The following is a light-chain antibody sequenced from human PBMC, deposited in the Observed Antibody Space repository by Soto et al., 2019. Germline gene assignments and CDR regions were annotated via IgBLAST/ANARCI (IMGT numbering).Light chain of an antibody. CDR1: SSDVGGYNY. Sequence: QSALTQPASVSGSPGQSITISCTGTSSDVGGYNYVSWYQQHPGKAPKLLIYDVSNRPSGFSNRFSGSKSGNTASLTISGLQAEDEADYYCSSYTSRTTHVIFGGGTKLTVL. CDR3: SSYTSRTTHVI. J-gene: IGLJ2*01. V-gene: IGLV2-14*01. CDR2: DVS.